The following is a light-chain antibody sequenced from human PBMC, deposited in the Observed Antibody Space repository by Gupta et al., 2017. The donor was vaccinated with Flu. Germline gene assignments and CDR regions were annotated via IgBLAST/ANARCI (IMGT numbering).Light chain of an antibody. V-gene: IGKV3-15*01. CDR3: QQYNNWPPIT. CDR1: QSVSSN. J-gene: IGKJ5*01. Sequence: TLSCRASQSVSSNLAWYQQQPGQAPMLLIYGASTRATGIPARFSGSGSGTAFTLTISSLQSEDFAVYYCQQYNNWPPITFGQGTRLEIK. CDR2: GAS.